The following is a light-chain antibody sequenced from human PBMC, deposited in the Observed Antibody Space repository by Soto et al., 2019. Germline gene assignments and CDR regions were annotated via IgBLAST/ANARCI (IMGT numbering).Light chain of an antibody. V-gene: IGKV1-39*01. CDR3: QQTYRTPGT. CDR2: AAS. Sequence: DIQMTQSPSPLSSSVGDSVTITCRASQTIKTYLNWYRHKPGEAPKLLIYAASRLPTGVPSRFSGSGSGTFFTLSISSLQPEDFATYCCQQTYRTPGTFGQGTKVEV. CDR1: QTIKTY. J-gene: IGKJ1*01.